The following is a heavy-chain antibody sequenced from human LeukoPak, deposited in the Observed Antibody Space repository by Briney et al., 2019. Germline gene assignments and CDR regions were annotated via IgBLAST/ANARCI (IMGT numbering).Heavy chain of an antibody. CDR3: AREPTSGREPTSGRPLDY. D-gene: IGHD5-12*01. J-gene: IGHJ4*02. V-gene: IGHV4-4*07. CDR1: GGSISGYF. Sequence: PSETLSLTCTVYGGSISGYFWTWIRQPAGKGLEWIGRMYSTGSNNYNPSLKSRVTMSLDTSKNHFSLNLTSVTAADTAVYYCAREPTSGREPTSGRPLDYWGQGTLVTVSS. CDR2: MYSTGSN.